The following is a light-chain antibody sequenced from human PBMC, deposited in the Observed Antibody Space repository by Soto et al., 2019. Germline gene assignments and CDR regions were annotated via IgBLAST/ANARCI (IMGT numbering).Light chain of an antibody. V-gene: IGLV2-18*02. CDR3: NSYTSTNTYV. CDR2: EVS. Sequence: QSALTQPPSVSGSPGQSVTISCTGNSSDVGSYNRVSWYQQPPGTAPKLMIYEVSNRPSGVPDRFSGSKSGNTASLTISGLQAEDEADYYCNSYTSTNTYVFGTGTKVTVL. CDR1: SSDVGSYNR. J-gene: IGLJ1*01.